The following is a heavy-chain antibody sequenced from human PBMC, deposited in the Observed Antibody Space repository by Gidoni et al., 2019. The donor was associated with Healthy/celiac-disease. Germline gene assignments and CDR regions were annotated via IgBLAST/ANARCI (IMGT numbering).Heavy chain of an antibody. J-gene: IGHJ4*02. Sequence: QVQLVESGGGVVQPGRSLRLSCAASGFTFSSYGMHWVRQAPGKGLEWVAVIWYDGSNKYYADSVKVRFTISRDNSKNTLYLQMNSLRAEDTAVYYCARDPIESLYYFDYWGQGTLVTVSS. V-gene: IGHV3-33*01. CDR1: GFTFSSYG. CDR3: ARDPIESLYYFDY. CDR2: IWYDGSNK.